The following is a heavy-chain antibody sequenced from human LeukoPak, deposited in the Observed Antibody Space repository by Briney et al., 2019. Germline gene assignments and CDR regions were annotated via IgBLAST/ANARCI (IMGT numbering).Heavy chain of an antibody. J-gene: IGHJ2*01. D-gene: IGHD3-22*01. Sequence: SETLSLTCTVSGGSISSYYWSWIRQPPGKGLEWIGYIYYSGSTNYNPSLKSRVTISVDTSKNQFSLKLSSVTAADTAVYYCAREGYYDSSGYYADWYFDLWGRGTLVTVFS. CDR2: IYYSGST. CDR3: AREGYYDSSGYYADWYFDL. CDR1: GGSISSYY. V-gene: IGHV4-59*01.